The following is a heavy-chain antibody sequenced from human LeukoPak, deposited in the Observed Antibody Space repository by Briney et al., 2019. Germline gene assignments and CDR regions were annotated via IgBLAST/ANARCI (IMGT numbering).Heavy chain of an antibody. CDR2: INPSGGST. V-gene: IGHV1-46*01. D-gene: IGHD3-10*01. Sequence: ASVKVSCKASGYTFTSYYMHWVRQAPGQGLEWMGIINPSGGSTSYAQKFQGRVTMTRDTSTSTVYMELSSLRSEDTAVYYCARELNYYGSGSAYYYYGMDVWGQGTTVTVSS. CDR3: ARELNYYGSGSAYYYYGMDV. CDR1: GYTFTSYY. J-gene: IGHJ6*02.